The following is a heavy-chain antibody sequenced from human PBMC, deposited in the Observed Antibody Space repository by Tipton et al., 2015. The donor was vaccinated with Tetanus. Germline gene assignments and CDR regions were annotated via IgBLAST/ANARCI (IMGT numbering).Heavy chain of an antibody. CDR2: IVGSGDTT. J-gene: IGHJ4*02. CDR1: GLTFRSYA. Sequence: SGLTFRSYAMTWVHQAPGKGLEWVSGIVGSGDTTYYADSVKGRFTISRDNSKNTLFLQMNSLRADDTGVYFCARVHTPGLLGRYPLDYWGQGTLVTVSS. V-gene: IGHV3-23*01. CDR3: ARVHTPGLLGRYPLDY. D-gene: IGHD2-21*02.